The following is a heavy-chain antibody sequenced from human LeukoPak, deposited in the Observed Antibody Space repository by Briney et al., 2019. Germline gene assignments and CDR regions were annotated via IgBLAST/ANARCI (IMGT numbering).Heavy chain of an antibody. D-gene: IGHD3-22*01. J-gene: IGHJ4*02. Sequence: GASVKVSCKASGYTFTSYGISWVRQAPGQGLEWMGWISAYNGNTNYAQKLQGRVTMTTDTSTSTAYMELRSLRSDDTAVYYCARESRAYDSSGYYLVEVRGLFDYWGQGTLVTVSS. CDR3: ARESRAYDSSGYYLVEVRGLFDY. V-gene: IGHV1-18*01. CDR2: ISAYNGNT. CDR1: GYTFTSYG.